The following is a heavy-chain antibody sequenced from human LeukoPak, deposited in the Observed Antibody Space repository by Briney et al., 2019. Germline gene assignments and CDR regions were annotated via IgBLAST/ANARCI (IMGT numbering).Heavy chain of an antibody. Sequence: PGGSLRLSCAASGFTLSSYWMHWVRQAPGKGLEWVSYISSSGSTIYYADSVKGRFTISRDNAKNSLYLQMNSLRAEDTAVYYCARRGSYNDYWGQGTLVTVSS. D-gene: IGHD3-16*01. CDR2: ISSSGSTI. CDR3: ARRGSYNDY. V-gene: IGHV3-48*03. J-gene: IGHJ4*02. CDR1: GFTLSSYW.